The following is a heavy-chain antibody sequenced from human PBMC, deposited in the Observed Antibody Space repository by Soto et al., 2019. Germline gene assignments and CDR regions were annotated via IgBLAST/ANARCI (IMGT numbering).Heavy chain of an antibody. CDR2: ISWNSDII. CDR1: GFTFDDYA. V-gene: IGHV3-9*01. J-gene: IGHJ3*01. CDR3: TKAIEWGASHLNHAFDG. D-gene: IGHD1-26*01. Sequence: EMQLVESGGGLVQPGRSLRLSCAASGFTFDDYAMHWVRQVPGKGLEWVSGISWNSDIIEYADSVKGRFPISRDSAKNSLYLQMNSLKPEYTALYYCTKAIEWGASHLNHAFDGWGQVTMVSVSS.